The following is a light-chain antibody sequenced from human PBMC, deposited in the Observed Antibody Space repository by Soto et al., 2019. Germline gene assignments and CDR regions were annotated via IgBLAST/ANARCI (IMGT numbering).Light chain of an antibody. Sequence: AIRMTQSPSSFSASTKDRVTTTVRARQGINSYLAWYHQKPGKAPKLLIYAASTLQSGVPSRFSGSGSGTDFTLTISFLQSEDFATYYCQQYFSYPRTFGQGTKVDI. CDR3: QQYFSYPRT. CDR2: AAS. J-gene: IGKJ1*01. V-gene: IGKV1-8*01. CDR1: QGINSY.